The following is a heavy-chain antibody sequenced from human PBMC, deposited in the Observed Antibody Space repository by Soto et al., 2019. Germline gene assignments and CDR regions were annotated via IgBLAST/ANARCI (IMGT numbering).Heavy chain of an antibody. V-gene: IGHV3-11*01. J-gene: IGHJ4*02. CDR2: VSTSVSMT. CDR1: GFTFSDFY. Sequence: QVHLVESGGGLVKPGGSLRLSCVASGFTFSDFYMSWIRQAPGKGLEWISFVSTSVSMTYYADSVKGRFTISRDSAKNSVFLQMDSLRAEDTAVYYCASAYFGAHFASWGRGTLVTVSS. D-gene: IGHD4-17*01. CDR3: ASAYFGAHFAS.